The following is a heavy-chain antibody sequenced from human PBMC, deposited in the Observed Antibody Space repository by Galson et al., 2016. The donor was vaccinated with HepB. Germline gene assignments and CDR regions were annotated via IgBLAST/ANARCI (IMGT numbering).Heavy chain of an antibody. CDR3: ARDYYGGNSVVCAY. V-gene: IGHV3-30-3*01. CDR2: ISYDGSNK. Sequence: SLRLSCAASGFTFSSYAMYWVRQAPGKGLEWVAVISYDGSNKYYADSVKGRLNISRDNSKNTLYLQINSLRAEDTAVYYCARDYYGGNSVVCAYWGQGTLVTVSS. J-gene: IGHJ4*02. D-gene: IGHD4-23*01. CDR1: GFTFSSYA.